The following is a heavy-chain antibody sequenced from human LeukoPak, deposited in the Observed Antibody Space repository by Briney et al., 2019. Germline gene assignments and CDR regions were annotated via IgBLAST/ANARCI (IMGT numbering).Heavy chain of an antibody. CDR1: GGSISSYY. CDR3: ASDTDYYGSGSYSIDY. D-gene: IGHD3-10*01. CDR2: INHSGST. Sequence: SETLSLTCTVSGGSISSYYWSWIRQPPGKGLEWIGEINHSGSTNYNPSLKSRVTISVDTSKNQFSLKLSSVTAADTAVYYCASDTDYYGSGSYSIDYWGQGTLVTVSS. J-gene: IGHJ4*02. V-gene: IGHV4-34*01.